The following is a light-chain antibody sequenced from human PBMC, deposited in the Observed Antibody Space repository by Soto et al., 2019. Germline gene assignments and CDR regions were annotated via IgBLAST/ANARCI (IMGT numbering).Light chain of an antibody. J-gene: IGKJ5*01. V-gene: IGKV3-11*01. CDR2: DAS. CDR3: QQCSNWPIT. CDR1: QSVNSN. Sequence: EVVLTQSPCTLSLSPGERATLSCRASQSVNSNSLAWYQQKPGQAPRLLIYDASNWATGIPVRFSGSVSGTDFTLTISSLEPEDFAAYYCQQCSNWPITFGQGTRLEIK.